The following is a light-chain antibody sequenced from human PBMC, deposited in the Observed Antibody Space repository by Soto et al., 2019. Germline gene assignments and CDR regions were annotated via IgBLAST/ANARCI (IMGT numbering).Light chain of an antibody. V-gene: IGKV2-28*01. CDR2: LGS. CDR3: MQTLQTPYT. Sequence: DTVMTQSPLSLPVTPGESASISCRSSQSLLHSNGYNYLDWYLQKRRQSPQLLIYLGSNRASGVPDRFSGSGSGTDFTLKISRVEAEDVGVYRCMQTLQTPYTFGQGTKLEIK. J-gene: IGKJ2*01. CDR1: QSLLHSNGYNY.